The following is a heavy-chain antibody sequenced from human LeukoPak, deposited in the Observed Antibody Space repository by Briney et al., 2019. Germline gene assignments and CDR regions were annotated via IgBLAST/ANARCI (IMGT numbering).Heavy chain of an antibody. D-gene: IGHD5-18*01. V-gene: IGHV1-18*01. Sequence: ASVKVSCKASGYTFTSYGTSWARQAPGQGLEWMGWISAYNGNTNYAQKLQGRVTMTTDTSTSTAYMELRSLRSDDTAVYYCARRGYSYGYYYMDVWGKGTTVTVSS. CDR1: GYTFTSYG. J-gene: IGHJ6*03. CDR3: ARRGYSYGYYYMDV. CDR2: ISAYNGNT.